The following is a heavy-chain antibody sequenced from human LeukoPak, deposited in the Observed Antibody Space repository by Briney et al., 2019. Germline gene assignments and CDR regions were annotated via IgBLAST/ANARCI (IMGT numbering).Heavy chain of an antibody. V-gene: IGHV4-38-2*01. CDR1: GYSISSVYS. CDR2: MFQNEEI. D-gene: IGHD3-16*01. CDR3: ARFDHVWETHGMDAFDL. Sequence: SETLSLTCRVSGYSISSVYSWGWIRQPPGQGLEWLGNMFQNEEISNTPYLKSRVSISADTSNHQLSLKVTSVVATDRAGYYCARFDHVWETHGMDAFDLWGEGTMVSASS. J-gene: IGHJ3*01.